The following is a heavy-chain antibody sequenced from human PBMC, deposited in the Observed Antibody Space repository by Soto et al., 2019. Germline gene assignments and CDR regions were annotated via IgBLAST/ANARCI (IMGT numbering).Heavy chain of an antibody. CDR3: ARGLPTTVTILQS. V-gene: IGHV1-3*01. J-gene: IGHJ5*02. Sequence: QVQLVQSGAEGKKPGAPVKVSCKASGFLFAGNTVLWVRQTPGQGFEWMGWINVGNGNTKLSQKFQGRFTLARDTSASTAYMELSSLRSEDTAVYYCARGLPTTVTILQSWGQGTLVTVAS. CDR1: GFLFAGNT. CDR2: INVGNGNT. D-gene: IGHD4-17*01.